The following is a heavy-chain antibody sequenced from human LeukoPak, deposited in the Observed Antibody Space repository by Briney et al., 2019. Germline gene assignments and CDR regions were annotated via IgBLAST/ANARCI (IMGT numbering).Heavy chain of an antibody. V-gene: IGHV1-2*04. CDR2: INPNSGGT. CDR3: ARHVAVAGTGMDY. CDR1: GYTFTGYY. J-gene: IGHJ4*02. D-gene: IGHD6-19*01. Sequence: ASVKVSCKASGYTFTGYYMHWVRQAPGQGLEWMGWINPNSGGTNYAQKFQGWVTMTRDTSISTAYMELSRLRSDDTAVYYCARHVAVAGTGMDYWGQGTLVTVSS.